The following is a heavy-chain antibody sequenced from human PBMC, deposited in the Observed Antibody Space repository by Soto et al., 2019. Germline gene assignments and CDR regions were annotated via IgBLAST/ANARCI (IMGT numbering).Heavy chain of an antibody. Sequence: SVKVSCKASGGTFSSYAISWVRQAPGQGLEWMGGIIPIFGTANYAQKFQGRVTITADKSTSTAYMELSSLRSEDTAVYYCARDYDSSGYMKYNWFDPWGQGTLVTVSS. CDR2: IIPIFGTA. CDR1: GGTFSSYA. D-gene: IGHD3-22*01. CDR3: ARDYDSSGYMKYNWFDP. J-gene: IGHJ5*02. V-gene: IGHV1-69*06.